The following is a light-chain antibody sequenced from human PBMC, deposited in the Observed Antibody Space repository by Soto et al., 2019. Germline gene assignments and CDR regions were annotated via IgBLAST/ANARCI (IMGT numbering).Light chain of an antibody. Sequence: EIVLTQSPATLSLSPGERATLSCRASQSVSSYLAWYKQKPGKATRLLIYDAYNKATGIPAKFSGRGSGTNFTLTISSLEPEDFAVYYCQQRSKSITFGQGTRLEIK. CDR3: QQRSKSIT. V-gene: IGKV3-11*01. CDR2: DAY. J-gene: IGKJ5*01. CDR1: QSVSSY.